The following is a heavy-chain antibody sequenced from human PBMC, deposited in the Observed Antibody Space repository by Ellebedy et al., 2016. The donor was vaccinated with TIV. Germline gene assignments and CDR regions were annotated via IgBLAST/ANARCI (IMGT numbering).Heavy chain of an antibody. Sequence: PGGSLRLSCAVSGFTFSDYAMHWVRQAPGKGLVWVAVIWYDGSNKYYVDSVKGRFTISRDNSKNFLYLQMDSLRAEDTAVYYCARKAVADTRFDYWGKGTLVTVSS. CDR2: IWYDGSNK. D-gene: IGHD6-19*01. CDR1: GFTFSDYA. V-gene: IGHV3-33*01. CDR3: ARKAVADTRFDY. J-gene: IGHJ4*02.